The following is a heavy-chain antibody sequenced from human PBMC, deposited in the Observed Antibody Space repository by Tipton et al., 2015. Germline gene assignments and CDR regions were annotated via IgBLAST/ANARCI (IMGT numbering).Heavy chain of an antibody. CDR2: ISHDADKK. Sequence: SLRLSCAASGVTLRFHAMTWVRQAPGKGPEWVASISHDADKKKYPDSVKGRFTISRDNAKNAVYLQMNSLRVEDTGVYFCATADWLPDWGQGTLVTVSS. V-gene: IGHV3-33*03. CDR3: ATADWLPD. D-gene: IGHD3/OR15-3a*01. J-gene: IGHJ4*02. CDR1: GVTLRFHA.